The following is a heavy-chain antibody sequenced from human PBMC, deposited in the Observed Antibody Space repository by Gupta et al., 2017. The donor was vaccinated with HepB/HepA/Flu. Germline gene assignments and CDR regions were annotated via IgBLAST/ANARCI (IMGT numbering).Heavy chain of an antibody. CDR2: IKSKINNYAI. D-gene: IGHD1-26*01. Sequence: EVQLVESGGALVEPGGSLTLSCSGFTLRGSAVHWVRQASGKGLEWIARIKSKINNYAIAYDASVKGRCTVARDDPQNTAYLQRNSLTIEDTAVYYCTRLQPWVPKGMDVWGRGTTVTVSS. V-gene: IGHV3-73*01. CDR3: TRLQPWVPKGMDV. J-gene: IGHJ6*02. CDR1: GFTLRGSA.